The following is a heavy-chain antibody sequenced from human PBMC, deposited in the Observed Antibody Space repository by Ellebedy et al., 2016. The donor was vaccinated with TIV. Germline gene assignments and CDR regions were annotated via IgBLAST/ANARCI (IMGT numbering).Heavy chain of an antibody. CDR3: ARGGLEWELLRNFDY. Sequence: SETLSLTXAVYGGSFSGYYWSWIRQPPGKGLEWIGEINHSGSTNYNPSLKSRVTISVDTSKNQFSLKLSSVTAADTAVYYCARGGLEWELLRNFDYWGQGTLVTVSS. D-gene: IGHD1-26*01. J-gene: IGHJ4*02. CDR1: GGSFSGYY. CDR2: INHSGST. V-gene: IGHV4-34*01.